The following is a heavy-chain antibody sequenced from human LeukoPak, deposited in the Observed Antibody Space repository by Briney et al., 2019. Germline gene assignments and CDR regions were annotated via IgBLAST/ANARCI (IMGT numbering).Heavy chain of an antibody. CDR1: GFTVSSNY. D-gene: IGHD3-10*01. CDR2: ISNDGSIQ. CDR3: ARGPDPVVRGPRRAFDL. Sequence: HPGGSLRLSCAASGFTVSSNYMSWVRQAPGKGLEWVGVISNDGSIQYYTDSVKGRFVISRDDSKNRMYLQMNSLRVDDTALYYCARGPDPVVRGPRRAFDLWGQGTRVTVSS. J-gene: IGHJ3*01. V-gene: IGHV3-30*09.